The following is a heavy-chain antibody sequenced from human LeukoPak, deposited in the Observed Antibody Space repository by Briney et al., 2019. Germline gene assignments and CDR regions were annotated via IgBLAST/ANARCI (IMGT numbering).Heavy chain of an antibody. CDR2: ISSSSRYI. CDR1: GFAFNFFS. V-gene: IGHV3-21*01. Sequence: PGGSLRLSCATSGFAFNFFSMNWVRQAPGKGLEWVSSISSSSRYIYYADSVKGRFTISRDDGKNSLYLQMNSLRAEDTAVYYCARDLTTSSTAYFHHWGQGTLVTVSS. J-gene: IGHJ1*01. D-gene: IGHD6-6*01. CDR3: ARDLTTSSTAYFHH.